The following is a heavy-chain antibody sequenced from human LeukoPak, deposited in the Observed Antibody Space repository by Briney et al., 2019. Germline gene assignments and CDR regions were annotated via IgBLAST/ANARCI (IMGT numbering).Heavy chain of an antibody. CDR1: GFTFSSYS. CDR2: ISSSSSYI. V-gene: IGHV3-21*01. J-gene: IGHJ2*01. Sequence: GGSLRLSCAASGFTFSSYSMNWLRQAPGKGLEWVSSISSSSSYIYYADSVKGRFTISRDNAKNSLYLQMNSLRAEDTAVYYCARVAFIVGATYWYFDLWGRGTLVTVSS. CDR3: ARVAFIVGATYWYFDL. D-gene: IGHD1-26*01.